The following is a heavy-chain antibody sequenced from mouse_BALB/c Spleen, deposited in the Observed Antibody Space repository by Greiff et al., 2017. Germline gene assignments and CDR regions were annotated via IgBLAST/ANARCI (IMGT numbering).Heavy chain of an antibody. CDR2: ISSGGST. V-gene: IGHV5-6-5*01. CDR3: ARGQDYYGSSYWYFDV. J-gene: IGHJ1*01. CDR1: GFTFSSYA. Sequence: EVKLMESGGGLVKPGGSLKLSCAASGFTFSSYAMSWVRQTPEKRLEWVASISSGGSTYYPDSVKGRFTISRDNARNILYLQMSSLRSEDTAMYYCARGQDYYGSSYWYFDVWGAGTTVTVSS. D-gene: IGHD1-1*01.